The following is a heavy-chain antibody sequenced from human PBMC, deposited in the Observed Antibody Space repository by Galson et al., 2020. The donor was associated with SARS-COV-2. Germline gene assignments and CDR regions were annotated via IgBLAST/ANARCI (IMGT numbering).Heavy chain of an antibody. V-gene: IGHV3-30*02. CDR2: IRYDGSNK. Sequence: GGSLRLSCAASGFTFSTYGMHWVRQAPGKGLEWVAFIRYDGSNKDYADSVKGRFTISRDNSKNTLYLQMNSLRAEDTAVYYCAKCSSDFGYSYYGVDVWGQGTTVTVSS. CDR1: GFTFSTYG. CDR3: AKCSSDFGYSYYGVDV. D-gene: IGHD6-19*01. J-gene: IGHJ6*02.